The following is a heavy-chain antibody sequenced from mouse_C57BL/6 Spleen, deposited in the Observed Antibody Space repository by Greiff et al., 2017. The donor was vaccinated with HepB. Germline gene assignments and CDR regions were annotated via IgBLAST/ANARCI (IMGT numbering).Heavy chain of an antibody. J-gene: IGHJ2*01. CDR3: ARGLGQGYFDY. D-gene: IGHD3-3*01. Sequence: VQLQQSGAELVRPGTSVKVSCKASGYAFTNYLIEWVKQRPGQGLEWIGVINPGSGGTNYNEKFKGKATLTADKSSSTAYMQLSSLTSEDSAVYFCARGLGQGYFDYWGQGTTLTVSS. V-gene: IGHV1-54*01. CDR2: INPGSGGT. CDR1: GYAFTNYL.